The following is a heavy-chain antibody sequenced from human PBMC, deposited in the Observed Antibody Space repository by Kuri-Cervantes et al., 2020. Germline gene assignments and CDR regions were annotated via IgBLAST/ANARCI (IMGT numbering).Heavy chain of an antibody. D-gene: IGHD3/OR15-3a*01. CDR1: GFTFSSYS. J-gene: IGHJ6*03. V-gene: IGHV3-48*01. CDR2: ISSSSTI. Sequence: GESLKISCAASGFTFSSYSMNLVRQAPGKGLEWVSYISSSSTIYYADSVKGRFTISRDNAKNSLYLQMNSLRAEDTAVYFCARAPEPGTDYYPHSYYMGVWGKGTTVTVSS. CDR3: ARAPEPGTDYYPHSYYMGV.